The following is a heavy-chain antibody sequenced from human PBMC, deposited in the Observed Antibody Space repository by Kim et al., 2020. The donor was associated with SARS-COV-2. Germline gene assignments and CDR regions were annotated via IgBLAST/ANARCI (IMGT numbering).Heavy chain of an antibody. Sequence: YYADSVKGRFTISRDNSKNTLYLQMNSLRAEDTAVYYCARGVAVAGTSDYWGQGTLVTVSS. V-gene: IGHV3-33*01. J-gene: IGHJ4*02. CDR3: ARGVAVAGTSDY. D-gene: IGHD6-19*01.